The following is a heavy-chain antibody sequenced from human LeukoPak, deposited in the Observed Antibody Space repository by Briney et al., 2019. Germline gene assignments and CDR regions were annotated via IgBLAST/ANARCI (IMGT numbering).Heavy chain of an antibody. CDR3: ARDKGGLGRGYYYMDV. V-gene: IGHV4-39*07. CDR2: IYYSGST. D-gene: IGHD3/OR15-3a*01. CDR1: GDSISSGDYY. Sequence: PSETLSLTCTVSGDSISSGDYYWGWIRQPPGKGLEWIGSIYYSGSTYYNPSLKSRVTISVDTSKNQFSLKLSSVTAADTAVYYCARDKGGLGRGYYYMDVWGKGTTVTVSS. J-gene: IGHJ6*03.